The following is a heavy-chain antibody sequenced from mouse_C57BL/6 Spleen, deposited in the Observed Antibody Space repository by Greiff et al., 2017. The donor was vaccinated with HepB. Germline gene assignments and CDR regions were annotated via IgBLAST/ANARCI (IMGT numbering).Heavy chain of an antibody. CDR3: ARGGGNLDC. J-gene: IGHJ2*01. CDR1: GYTFTDYE. Sequence: QVQLQQSGAELVRPGASVTLSCKASGYTFTDYEMHWVKQTPVHGLEWIGAIDPETGGTAYNQKFKGKAILTADKSSSTAYMELRSLTSEDSAVYYCARGGGNLDCWGRGTTLTVSS. V-gene: IGHV1-15*01. CDR2: IDPETGGT. D-gene: IGHD2-1*01.